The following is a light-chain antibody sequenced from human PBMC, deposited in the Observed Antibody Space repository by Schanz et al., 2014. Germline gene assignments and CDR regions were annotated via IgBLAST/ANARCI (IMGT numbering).Light chain of an antibody. CDR2: EVS. Sequence: QSALTQPASVSGSPGQSITISCTGTSSDVGGYNRVSWYHQPPGTVPKLMIYEVSKRPSGVSTRFSGSKSGNTASLTISGLQAEDEAEYYCSSYTRSAIFVFGTGTKLTVL. CDR3: SSYTRSAIFV. CDR1: SSDVGGYNR. V-gene: IGLV2-14*01. J-gene: IGLJ1*01.